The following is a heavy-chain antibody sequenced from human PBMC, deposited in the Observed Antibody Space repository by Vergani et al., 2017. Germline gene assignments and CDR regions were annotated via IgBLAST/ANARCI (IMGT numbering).Heavy chain of an antibody. CDR3: ARDRGTVSPHADAFDI. V-gene: IGHV1-69*14. Sequence: QVQLVQSGAEVKKPGSSVKVSCKASGGTFSSYAISWVRQAPGQGLEWKGRIIPIFGTANYAQKFQGRVTITADKSTSTAYMELSSLRSEDTAVYYCARDRGTVSPHADAFDIWGQGTMVTVSS. D-gene: IGHD1-7*01. J-gene: IGHJ3*02. CDR2: IIPIFGTA. CDR1: GGTFSSYA.